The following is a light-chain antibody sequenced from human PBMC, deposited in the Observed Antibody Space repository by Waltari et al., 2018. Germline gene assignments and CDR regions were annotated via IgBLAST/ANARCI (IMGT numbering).Light chain of an antibody. CDR2: AAS. V-gene: IGKV1-39*01. CDR1: PTIVRS. CDR3: QQSFTTPT. J-gene: IGKJ4*01. Sequence: DIQMHQSPSSLSASVGERVTITCRAIPTIVRSLNWYQQLPGKAPKLLIYAASNLQSGVPSIFRGSGSGTDFTLTIASLQPKDFATYYCQQSFTTPTFGGGTTVDIK.